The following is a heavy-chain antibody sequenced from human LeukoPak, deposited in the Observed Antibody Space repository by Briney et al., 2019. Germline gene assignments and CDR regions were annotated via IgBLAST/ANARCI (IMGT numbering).Heavy chain of an antibody. Sequence: PGGSLRLSCAASGFTFSTYWMTWVRQAPGKGLEWVANMKGDGSEIHYVDSVKGRFTISRDNAKNSLYLQMNSLRAEDTAVYYCARPAYTAAYDLWGQGTMVTVSS. CDR2: MKGDGSEI. V-gene: IGHV3-7*01. J-gene: IGHJ3*01. CDR3: ARPAYTAAYDL. CDR1: GFTFSTYW. D-gene: IGHD3-16*01.